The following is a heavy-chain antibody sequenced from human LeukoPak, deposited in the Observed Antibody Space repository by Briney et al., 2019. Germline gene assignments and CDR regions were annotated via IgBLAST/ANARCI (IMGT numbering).Heavy chain of an antibody. V-gene: IGHV3-21*01. CDR1: GFTFSSYS. J-gene: IGHJ4*02. CDR2: ISSSSSYI. D-gene: IGHD3-10*01. CDR3: ARHPLLWFGELFYEDY. Sequence: PGGSLRLSCAASGFTFSSYSMNWVRQAPWKGLEWVSSISSSSSYIYYADSVKGRFTISRDNAKNSLYLQMNSLRAEDTAVYYCARHPLLWFGELFYEDYWGQGTLVTVSS.